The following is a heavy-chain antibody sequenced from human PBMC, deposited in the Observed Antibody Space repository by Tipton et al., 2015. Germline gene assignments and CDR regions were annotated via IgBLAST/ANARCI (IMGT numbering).Heavy chain of an antibody. J-gene: IGHJ4*02. V-gene: IGHV3-48*03. D-gene: IGHD2-15*01. Sequence: SLRLSCAASGFTFGTYEKNWVRQAPGKGLEWISYISSSGSTQYYADSVKGRFTISRSNAKNSLNLQMSSLRDEDTAVYYCARDGGDIALDYWGQGTLVTVSS. CDR1: GFTFGTYE. CDR3: ARDGGDIALDY. CDR2: ISSSGSTQ.